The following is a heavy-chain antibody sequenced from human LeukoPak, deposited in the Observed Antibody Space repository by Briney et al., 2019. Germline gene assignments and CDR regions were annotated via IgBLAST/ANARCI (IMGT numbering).Heavy chain of an antibody. J-gene: IGHJ4*02. CDR3: ARDELGAAAHVGG. CDR2: ISSSSSTI. Sequence: PGGSLRLSCAASGFTFSSYSMNWVRQTPGKGLEWVSYISSSSSTIYYADSVKGRFTISRDNAKNSLYLQMNTLRAEDTAVYYCARDELGAAAHVGGWGQGTLVTVSS. V-gene: IGHV3-48*04. CDR1: GFTFSSYS. D-gene: IGHD6-13*01.